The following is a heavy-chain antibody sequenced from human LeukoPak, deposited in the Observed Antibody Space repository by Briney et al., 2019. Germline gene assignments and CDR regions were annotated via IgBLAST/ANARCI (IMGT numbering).Heavy chain of an antibody. J-gene: IGHJ4*02. V-gene: IGHV3-30-3*01. CDR2: ISYDGSNK. Sequence: QSGGSLRLSCAASGFTFSSYAMPWVRQAPGKGLEWVAVISYDGSNKYYADSVKGRFTISRDNSKNTLYLQMNSLRAEDTAVYYCARGNYYDTTDVLDFDYWGQGTLVTVSS. CDR1: GFTFSSYA. CDR3: ARGNYYDTTDVLDFDY. D-gene: IGHD3-22*01.